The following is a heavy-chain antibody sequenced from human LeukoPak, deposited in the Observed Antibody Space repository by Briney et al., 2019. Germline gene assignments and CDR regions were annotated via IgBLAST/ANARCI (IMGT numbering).Heavy chain of an antibody. J-gene: IGHJ5*02. Sequence: ASVKVSCKASGYTFTGYYMHWVRQAPGQGLEWMGRINPNSGGTNYAQKFQGRVTMTRDTSISTAYMELSRLRSDDTAVYYCATARWELRGFDPWGQGTLVTVSS. CDR3: ATARWELRGFDP. V-gene: IGHV1-2*06. CDR1: GYTFTGYY. CDR2: INPNSGGT. D-gene: IGHD1-26*01.